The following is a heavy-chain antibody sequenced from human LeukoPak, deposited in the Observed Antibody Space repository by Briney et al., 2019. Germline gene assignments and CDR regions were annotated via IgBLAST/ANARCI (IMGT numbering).Heavy chain of an antibody. CDR3: ARVGSYCSRGSCRQYYFDY. CDR1: GGTFSSYA. J-gene: IGHJ4*02. D-gene: IGHD2-15*01. Sequence: SVKVSCKASGGTFSSYAISWVRQAPGQGLEWMGRIIPIFGTANYAQKFQGRVTITTDESTSTAYMELSSLRSEDTAVYYCARVGSYCSRGSCRQYYFDYWGQGTLVTVSS. V-gene: IGHV1-69*05. CDR2: IIPIFGTA.